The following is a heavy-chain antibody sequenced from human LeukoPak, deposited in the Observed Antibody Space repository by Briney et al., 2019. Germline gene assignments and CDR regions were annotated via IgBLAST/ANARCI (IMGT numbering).Heavy chain of an antibody. D-gene: IGHD2-15*01. CDR3: ARDCSGGTCYLDY. CDR2: ISAYNGNT. Sequence: ASVKVSCKASGTTLSNYGITWVRQAPGQGLVWMGWISAYNGNTNYAQKFQGRATMTTDTSTSTAYMELRSLRSDDTALYYCARDCSGGTCYLDYRGQGTLVTVSS. CDR1: GTTLSNYG. V-gene: IGHV1-18*01. J-gene: IGHJ4*02.